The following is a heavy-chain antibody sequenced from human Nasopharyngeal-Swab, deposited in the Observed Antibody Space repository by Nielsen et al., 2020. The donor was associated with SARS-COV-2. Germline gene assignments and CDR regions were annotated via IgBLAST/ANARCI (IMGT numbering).Heavy chain of an antibody. D-gene: IGHD3/OR15-3a*01. V-gene: IGHV3-11*04. J-gene: IGHJ6*02. Sequence: GESLKISCAAPGFTFSDYYMSWIRQAPGKGLEWVSYISSSGSTIYYADSVKGRFTISRDNAKNSLYLQMNSLRAEDTAVYYCARDRRPTDWDYYYGMDVWGQGTTVTVSS. CDR2: ISSSGSTI. CDR1: GFTFSDYY. CDR3: ARDRRPTDWDYYYGMDV.